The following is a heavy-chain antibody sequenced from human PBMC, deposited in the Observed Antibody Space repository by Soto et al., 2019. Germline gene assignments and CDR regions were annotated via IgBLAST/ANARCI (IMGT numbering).Heavy chain of an antibody. Sequence: ASVRVSCKASGYTFTSYDINWVRQATGQGLEWMGWMNPNSGNTGYAQKFQGRVTMTRNTSISTAYMELSSLRSEDTAVYYCARGHTYYYDFWSGSKYYYYGMDVWGQGTTVTVSS. CDR2: MNPNSGNT. V-gene: IGHV1-8*01. D-gene: IGHD3-3*01. J-gene: IGHJ6*02. CDR1: GYTFTSYD. CDR3: ARGHTYYYDFWSGSKYYYYGMDV.